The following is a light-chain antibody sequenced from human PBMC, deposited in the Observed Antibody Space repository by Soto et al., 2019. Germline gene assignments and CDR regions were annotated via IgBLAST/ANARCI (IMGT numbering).Light chain of an antibody. Sequence: DIQMTESPSTLSASVGDRVTIICRASQSISSWLAWYHQKPGNAPKLLIYDASSLQSGVPSRFSGSGSETHFTLTISSLQPEDFATYSCQQSYSTTWTFGQGTKVDIK. CDR2: DAS. V-gene: IGKV1-5*02. CDR3: QQSYSTTWT. J-gene: IGKJ1*01. CDR1: QSISSW.